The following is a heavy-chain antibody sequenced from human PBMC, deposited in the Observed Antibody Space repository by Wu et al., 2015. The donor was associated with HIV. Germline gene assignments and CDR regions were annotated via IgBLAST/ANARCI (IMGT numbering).Heavy chain of an antibody. CDR3: ATPPLYCSIDRCLLFLY. V-gene: IGHV1-24*01. CDR2: FDSEHGET. J-gene: IGHJ4*02. Sequence: QVQLIQSGTEVKKPGASVKVSCKISGYTVTDLSIHWVRQTPGNGLEWMGGFDSEHGETVYAQKFQGRLTMTEDTSAETAYMELSSLISEDTAVYFCATPPLYCSIDRCLLFLYWGQGPWSPXPQ. D-gene: IGHD2-15*01. CDR1: GYTVTDLS.